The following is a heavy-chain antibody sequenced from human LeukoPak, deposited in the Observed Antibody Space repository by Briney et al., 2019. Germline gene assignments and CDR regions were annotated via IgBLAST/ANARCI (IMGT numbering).Heavy chain of an antibody. J-gene: IGHJ6*02. Sequence: SETLSLTCTVSGGSISSYYWTWIRQPPGKGLEWIGYIYYSGSTNYNPSLKSRVTISVDTSKNQFSLKLSSVTAADTAVYYCARRSYGSASPLRMDVWGQGATVTVSS. CDR3: ARRSYGSASPLRMDV. CDR1: GGSISSYY. V-gene: IGHV4-59*08. CDR2: IYYSGST. D-gene: IGHD3-10*01.